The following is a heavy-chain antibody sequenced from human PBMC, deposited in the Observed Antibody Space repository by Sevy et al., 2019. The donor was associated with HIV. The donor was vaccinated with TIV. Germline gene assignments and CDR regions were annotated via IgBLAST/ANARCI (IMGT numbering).Heavy chain of an antibody. CDR3: TTAPRDYSNRFDP. J-gene: IGHJ5*02. CDR1: GFTISNAW. V-gene: IGHV3-15*07. D-gene: IGHD4-17*01. Sequence: GGSLRLSCAASGFTISNAWMNWVRQAPGKGLEWVGRIKTKTDYGTPDYAAPVKGRFTISRDDSKNTLYLQMNSLQTEDTAMYYCTTAPRDYSNRFDPWGQGTLVTVSS. CDR2: IKTKTDYGTP.